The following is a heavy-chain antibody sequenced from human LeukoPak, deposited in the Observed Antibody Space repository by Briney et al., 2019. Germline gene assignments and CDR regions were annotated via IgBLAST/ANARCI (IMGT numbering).Heavy chain of an antibody. CDR1: GFTVSTNY. V-gene: IGHV3-23*01. CDR2: ISGSGGST. Sequence: PGGSLRLSCTASGFTVSTNYMSWVRQAPGKGLEWVSAISGSGGSTYYADSVKGRFTISRDNSKNTLYLQMNSLRAEDTAVYYCAKVWLDYYYYYMDVWGKGTTVTVSS. D-gene: IGHD3-10*01. J-gene: IGHJ6*03. CDR3: AKVWLDYYYYYMDV.